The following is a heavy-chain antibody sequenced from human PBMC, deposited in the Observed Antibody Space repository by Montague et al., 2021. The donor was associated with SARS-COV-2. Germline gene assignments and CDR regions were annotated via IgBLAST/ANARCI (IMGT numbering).Heavy chain of an antibody. Sequence: SLRLSCAAPGFTLSDYYMSWIRQAPGKGLEWLSYISNTGLDIKYGDSVKGRFTVSRDIAKNTLYLQMDSLRAEDTAVYYCARVLLGVSHGDYWGQGALVTVSS. CDR1: GFTLSDYY. V-gene: IGHV3-11*01. CDR3: ARVLLGVSHGDY. CDR2: ISNTGLDI. D-gene: IGHD3-10*01. J-gene: IGHJ4*02.